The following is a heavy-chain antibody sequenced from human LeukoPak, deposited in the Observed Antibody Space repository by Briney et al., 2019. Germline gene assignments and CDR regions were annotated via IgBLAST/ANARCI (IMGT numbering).Heavy chain of an antibody. D-gene: IGHD6-13*01. CDR3: ARESRAAADPGFNWLDP. V-gene: IGHV1-18*04. CDR2: ISAYNVNT. J-gene: IGHJ5*02. Sequence: ASVKVSCKPSGYTFTTYGISWVRQAPGQGLEWMGWISAYNVNTDYAQKFRGRVTMTTDTSTSTAYMELRSVRSEDTAVYYCARESRAAADPGFNWLDPWGQGTLVTVSS. CDR1: GYTFTTYG.